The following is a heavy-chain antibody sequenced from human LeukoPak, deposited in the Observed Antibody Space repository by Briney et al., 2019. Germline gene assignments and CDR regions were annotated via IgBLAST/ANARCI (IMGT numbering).Heavy chain of an antibody. V-gene: IGHV4-4*07. Sequence: SETLSLTCTVSGGSISSYYWSWIRQPAGKGLEWIGRIYTSGSTNYNPSLKSRVTMSVDTSKNQFSLKLSSVTAADTAVYYCASSPMVRGVLSNWFDPWGQGTLVTVPS. J-gene: IGHJ5*02. CDR1: GGSISSYY. CDR3: ASSPMVRGVLSNWFDP. D-gene: IGHD3-10*01. CDR2: IYTSGST.